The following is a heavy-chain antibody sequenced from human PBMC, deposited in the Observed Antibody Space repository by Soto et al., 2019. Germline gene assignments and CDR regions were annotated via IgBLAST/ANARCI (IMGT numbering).Heavy chain of an antibody. CDR2: IDGSGGAT. CDR1: GFPFGITD. J-gene: IGHJ5*02. Sequence: GGSLRLSCAASGFPFGITDMSWVRQAPGKGLEWVSTIDGSGGATHYADSVKGRFTISRDNSKNTVFLQMSSLRADDTAVYYCAKNSGWFNTWGQGTLVTVSS. CDR3: AKNSGWFNT. D-gene: IGHD3-10*01. V-gene: IGHV3-23*01.